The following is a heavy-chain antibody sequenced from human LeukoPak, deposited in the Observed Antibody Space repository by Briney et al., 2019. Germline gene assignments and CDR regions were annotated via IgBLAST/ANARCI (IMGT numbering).Heavy chain of an antibody. CDR1: GGTFSSYA. J-gene: IGHJ5*02. CDR3: ARVIAAVNWFDP. Sequence: GSSVKVSCKASGGTFSSYAISWVRQAPGQGLEWMGGIIPIFGTANYAQKFQGRVTITADESTSTAYMELSSLRSEDTAVYYCARVIAAVNWFDPWGQGTLVAVSS. CDR2: IIPIFGTA. V-gene: IGHV1-69*01. D-gene: IGHD6-13*01.